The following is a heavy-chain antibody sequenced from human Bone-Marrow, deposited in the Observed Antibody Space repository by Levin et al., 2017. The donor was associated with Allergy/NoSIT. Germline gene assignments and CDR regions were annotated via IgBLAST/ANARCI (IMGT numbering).Heavy chain of an antibody. CDR3: ARHYTLDV. Sequence: ASVKVSCKGSGYTFITYYIAWVRQLPGKGLEWVGIIYPGDSDTRYSPSFRGQVTISADKSISTAYLQWDSLKASDTATYYCARHYTLDVWGQGTTVTVSS. V-gene: IGHV5-51*01. CDR2: IYPGDSDT. J-gene: IGHJ6*02. CDR1: GYTFITYY.